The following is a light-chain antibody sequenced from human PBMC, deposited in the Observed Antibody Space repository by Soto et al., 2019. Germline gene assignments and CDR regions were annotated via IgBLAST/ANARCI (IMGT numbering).Light chain of an antibody. J-gene: IGKJ4*01. Sequence: DIQMTQSPSTLSASVGDRVSITCRASESISSWLAWYQQKPGKAPKILINKASNLESGVPSRFSGSGSRTVFTLTIISQHPDDHTTYYCPQNYTWPLTFGGGTKVEIQ. CDR2: KAS. CDR1: ESISSW. CDR3: PQNYTWPLT. V-gene: IGKV1-5*03.